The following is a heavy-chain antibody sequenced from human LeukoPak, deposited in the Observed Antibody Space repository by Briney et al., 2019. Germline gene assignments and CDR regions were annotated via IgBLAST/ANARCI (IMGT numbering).Heavy chain of an antibody. D-gene: IGHD6-6*01. CDR2: MKQDGGVK. Sequence: GGSLRLSCAASGFTFINYWMSWVRQAPGKGLEWVANMKQDGGVKYYVDSMKGRFTISRDNAKNSLYLQMSGLRAEDTAVYFCARIGYSSSSFDYWGQGVLVTVSS. CDR3: ARIGYSSSSFDY. CDR1: GFTFINYW. J-gene: IGHJ4*02. V-gene: IGHV3-7*03.